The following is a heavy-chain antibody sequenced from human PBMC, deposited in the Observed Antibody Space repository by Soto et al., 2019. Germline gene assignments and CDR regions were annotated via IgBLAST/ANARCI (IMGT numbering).Heavy chain of an antibody. Sequence: EVQLLESGGGLAQPGGSLRLSCAASGFTFSSYAMSWVRQAPGRGLQCVSTITASGGATYYADSVQGRFTISRDNSKNTLYMQMDGLTADDTAMYYCVKDGLGGTTTFKWFDPWGQVTLVTVSS. D-gene: IGHD3-3*01. CDR2: ITASGGAT. V-gene: IGHV3-23*01. J-gene: IGHJ5*02. CDR1: GFTFSSYA. CDR3: VKDGLGGTTTFKWFDP.